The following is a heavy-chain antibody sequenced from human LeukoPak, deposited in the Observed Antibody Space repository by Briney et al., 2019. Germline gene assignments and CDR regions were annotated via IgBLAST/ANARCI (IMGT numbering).Heavy chain of an antibody. CDR1: GFTFSSYA. CDR3: AKDPRGYSYGVHYFDY. J-gene: IGHJ4*02. D-gene: IGHD5-18*01. Sequence: GGSLRLSCAASGFTFSSYAMSWVRQAPGKGLEWVSAISGSGGSTYYADSVKGRFTISRDNSKNTLYLKMNRLRAEDTDVYYCAKDPRGYSYGVHYFDYWGQGTLVTVSS. V-gene: IGHV3-23*01. CDR2: ISGSGGST.